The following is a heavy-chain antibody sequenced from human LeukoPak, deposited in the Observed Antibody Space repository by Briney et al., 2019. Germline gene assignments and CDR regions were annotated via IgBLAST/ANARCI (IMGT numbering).Heavy chain of an antibody. Sequence: ASMKLSCKASGFTFTGYYIHWVRQAPGQGFEWMGWVNPNSGGTNYAQMFQGRVTMTRDTSINTAYMELSGLRSDDTAVYYCARDSYGGNWSLGYWGQGTLVTVSS. CDR2: VNPNSGGT. J-gene: IGHJ4*02. CDR1: GFTFTGYY. D-gene: IGHD4-23*01. V-gene: IGHV1-2*02. CDR3: ARDSYGGNWSLGY.